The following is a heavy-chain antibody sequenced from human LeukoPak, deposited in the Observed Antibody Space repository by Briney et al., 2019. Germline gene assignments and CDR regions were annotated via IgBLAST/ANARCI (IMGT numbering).Heavy chain of an antibody. V-gene: IGHV1-8*01. J-gene: IGHJ6*02. CDR3: ARGLYSSGWYLKYYYYGMDV. CDR1: GYTFTSYD. CDR2: MNPNSGNT. Sequence: ASVKVSCKASGYTFTSYDINWVRQATGEELEWMGWMNPNSGNTGYAQKFQGRVTMTRNTSISTAYMELSSLRSEDTAVYYCARGLYSSGWYLKYYYYGMDVWGQGTTVTVSS. D-gene: IGHD6-19*01.